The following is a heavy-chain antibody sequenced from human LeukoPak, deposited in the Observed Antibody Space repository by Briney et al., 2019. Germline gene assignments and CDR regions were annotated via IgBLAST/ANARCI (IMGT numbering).Heavy chain of an antibody. CDR1: GFTFGSYG. CDR2: ISYDGSNK. V-gene: IGHV3-30*18. J-gene: IGHJ3*02. CDR3: AKGEAYDAFDI. Sequence: QAGGSLRLSCAASGFTFGSYGMHWVRQAPGKGLEWVAVISYDGSNKYYADSVKGRFTISRDNSKNTLYLQMNSLRAEDKAVYYCAKGEAYDAFDIWGQGTMVTVSS. D-gene: IGHD3-16*01.